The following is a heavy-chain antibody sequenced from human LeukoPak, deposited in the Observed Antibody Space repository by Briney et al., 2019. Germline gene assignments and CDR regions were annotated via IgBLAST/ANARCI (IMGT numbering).Heavy chain of an antibody. V-gene: IGHV3-23*01. J-gene: IGHJ4*02. CDR2: ISGSGGST. Sequence: GGSLRLSCAASGFTFSSNAMSWVRQAPGKGLEWVSAISGSGGSTYYADSVKGRFTISRDNSKNTLYLQMNSLRAEDTAVYYCAKLVGATRYLGYWGQGTLVTVSS. CDR3: AKLVGATRYLGY. CDR1: GFTFSSNA. D-gene: IGHD1-26*01.